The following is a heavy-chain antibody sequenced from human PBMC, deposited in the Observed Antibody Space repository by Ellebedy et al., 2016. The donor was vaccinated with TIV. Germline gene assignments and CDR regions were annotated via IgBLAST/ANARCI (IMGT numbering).Heavy chain of an antibody. V-gene: IGHV3-74*01. CDR2: LNSDGSNA. CDR3: ARGRPHGMDV. CDR1: GFTFNIYW. J-gene: IGHJ6*02. Sequence: GESLKISCAASGFTFNIYWMHWVRQTPGKGLVWVSRLNSDGSNAVYADSVKGRFTISRDNAKNTLYLQINSLRGEDTAVYYCARGRPHGMDVWGQGTTVTVSS.